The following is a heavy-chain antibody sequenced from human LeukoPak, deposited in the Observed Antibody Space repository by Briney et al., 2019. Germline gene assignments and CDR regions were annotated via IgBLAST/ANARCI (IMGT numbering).Heavy chain of an antibody. J-gene: IGHJ4*02. CDR1: GFTFSSYV. CDR3: ARDWVYKIDY. CDR2: ISHDGFI. D-gene: IGHD5-24*01. Sequence: GSLRLSCETAGFTFSSYVMHWVRRTPGKGLGWVSRISHDGFISYADSVKGRFTISRDNAKNTLILQMNSLRAEDTAVYYCARDWVYKIDYWGRGTLVTVSS. V-gene: IGHV3-74*01.